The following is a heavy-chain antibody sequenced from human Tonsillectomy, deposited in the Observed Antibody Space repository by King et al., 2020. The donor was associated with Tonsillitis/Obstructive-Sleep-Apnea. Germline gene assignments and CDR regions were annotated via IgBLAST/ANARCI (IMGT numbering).Heavy chain of an antibody. CDR3: ARALITMVRGVISNWFDP. J-gene: IGHJ5*02. Sequence: VQLVESGGGLVKPGGSLRLSCAASGFTFSSYSMNWVRQAPGKGLEWVSSISSSSSYIYYADSVKGRFTISRDNAKNSLYLQMNSLRAEDTAVYYCARALITMVRGVISNWFDPWGQGPLVTVSS. CDR1: GFTFSSYS. CDR2: ISSSSSYI. D-gene: IGHD3-10*01. V-gene: IGHV3-21*01.